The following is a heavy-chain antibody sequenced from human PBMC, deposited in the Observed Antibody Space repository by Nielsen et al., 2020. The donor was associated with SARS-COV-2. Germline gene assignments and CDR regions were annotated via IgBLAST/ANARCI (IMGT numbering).Heavy chain of an antibody. CDR3: AKDRDSSIWNFGVDV. D-gene: IGHD3-22*01. J-gene: IGHJ6*02. V-gene: IGHV3-23*01. Sequence: GESLKISCTAADFTFSSFAMNWVRQAPGKGLEWVSAISGSGARTHYADSVKGRFVISRDNPKNTLYLQINSLRAEDTAVYFCAKDRDSSIWNFGVDVWGQGTTVSVSS. CDR1: DFTFSSFA. CDR2: ISGSGART.